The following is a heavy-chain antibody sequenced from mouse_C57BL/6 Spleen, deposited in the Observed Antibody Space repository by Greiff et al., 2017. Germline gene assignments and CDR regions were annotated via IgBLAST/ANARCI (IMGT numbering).Heavy chain of an antibody. CDR2: ISDGGSYT. V-gene: IGHV5-4*01. CDR1: GFTFSSYA. J-gene: IGHJ1*03. CDR3: ARGGYGSSDWYFDV. Sequence: EVHLVESGGGLVKPGGSLKLSCAASGFTFSSYAMSWVRQTPEKRLEWVATISDGGSYTYYPDNVKGRFTISRDNAKNNLYLQMSHLKSEDTAMYYCARGGYGSSDWYFDVWGTGTTVTVSS. D-gene: IGHD1-1*01.